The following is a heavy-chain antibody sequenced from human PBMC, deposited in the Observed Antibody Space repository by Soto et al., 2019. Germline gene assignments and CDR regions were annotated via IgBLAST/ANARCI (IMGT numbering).Heavy chain of an antibody. CDR3: ARDMGGADY. CDR1: GYTFTSYA. J-gene: IGHJ4*02. CDR2: INAGNGNT. V-gene: IGHV1-3*01. D-gene: IGHD1-26*01. Sequence: QVQLVQSGAEVKKPGASVKVSCKASGYTFTSYAMHWVRQAPGQRLEWMGWINAGNGNTKYSQKFQGRVTITRDTSASTDYMELSSLRSADKDVYYCARDMGGADYWGQGTLVTVSS.